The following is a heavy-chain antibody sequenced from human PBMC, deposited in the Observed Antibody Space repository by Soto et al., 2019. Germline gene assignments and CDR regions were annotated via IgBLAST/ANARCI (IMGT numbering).Heavy chain of an antibody. CDR2: INHSGST. CDR1: PGSFNGYY. J-gene: IGHJ6*02. V-gene: IGHV4-34*01. CDR3: ARHLSYYNRMAV. Sequence: PSETMSLTCALYPGSFNGYYWSWIRQPPGKGLEWIGEINHSGSTNYDPSLKSRVTISVDTSKNQFSLKLSSVTAADTAVYYCARHLSYYNRMAVWGQGTSVTVS.